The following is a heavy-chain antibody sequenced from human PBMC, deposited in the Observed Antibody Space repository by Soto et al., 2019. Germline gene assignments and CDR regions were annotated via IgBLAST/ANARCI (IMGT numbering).Heavy chain of an antibody. V-gene: IGHV4-39*01. CDR2: VYYRGRS. D-gene: IGHD4-4*01. CDR1: GGSVTNSTYY. Sequence: SETLSLTCTVSGGSVTNSTYYWGWIRQSPGKGLEWIGSVYYRGRSYSKSSVKSRVTISVDTSKNQFSLNLNSVTASDTAVYFCVSQRTTVIPQAYFDYCGPGALGIVSS. J-gene: IGHJ4*02. CDR3: VSQRTTVIPQAYFDY.